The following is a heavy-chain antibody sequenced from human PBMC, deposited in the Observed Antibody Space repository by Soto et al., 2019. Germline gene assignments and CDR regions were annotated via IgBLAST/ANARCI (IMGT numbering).Heavy chain of an antibody. Sequence: PSETLSLTCTVSGGSISSSSYYWGWIRQPTRKGLERIGSIYYSGSTYYNPSLKIRVTISVDTSKNQFSLKLSSVTAADTAVYYFASQPSGRYFDWLYYYYGMDVWGQGTTVTVSS. D-gene: IGHD3-9*01. CDR1: GGSISSSSYY. J-gene: IGHJ6*02. CDR3: ASQPSGRYFDWLYYYYGMDV. CDR2: IYYSGST. V-gene: IGHV4-39*01.